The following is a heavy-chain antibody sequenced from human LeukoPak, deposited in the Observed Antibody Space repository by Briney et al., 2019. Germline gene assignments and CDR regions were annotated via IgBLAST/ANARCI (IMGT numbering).Heavy chain of an antibody. CDR3: AKDFNVLRYFDLFDY. V-gene: IGHV3-23*01. CDR1: GFTFSSYA. Sequence: GGSLRLSCAASGFTFSSYAMSWVRQAPGKGLEWVSAISGSGGSTYYADSVKGRFTISRDNSKNTLYLQMNSLRAEDTAVYYCAKDFNVLRYFDLFDYWGQGTLVTVSS. J-gene: IGHJ4*02. CDR2: ISGSGGST. D-gene: IGHD3-9*01.